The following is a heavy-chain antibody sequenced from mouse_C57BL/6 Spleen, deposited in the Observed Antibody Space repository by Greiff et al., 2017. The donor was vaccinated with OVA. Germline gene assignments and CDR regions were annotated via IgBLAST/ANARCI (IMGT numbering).Heavy chain of an antibody. CDR1: GYAFTNYL. D-gene: IGHD4-1*01. CDR2: INPGSGGT. Sequence: QVQLQQSGAELVRPGTSVKVSCKASGYAFTNYLIEWVKQRPGQGLEWIGVINPGSGGTNYNEKFKGKATLTADKSSSTAYMQLSSLTSEDSAVYFCARSNWDEGLYYFDYWGQGTTLTVSS. CDR3: ARSNWDEGLYYFDY. V-gene: IGHV1-54*01. J-gene: IGHJ2*01.